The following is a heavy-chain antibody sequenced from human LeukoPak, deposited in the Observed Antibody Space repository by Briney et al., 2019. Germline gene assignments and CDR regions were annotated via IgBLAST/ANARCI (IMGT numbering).Heavy chain of an antibody. D-gene: IGHD4-17*01. J-gene: IGHJ5*02. V-gene: IGHV4-61*02. CDR2: IYTSGST. CDR1: GGSISSGSYY. Sequence: SETLSLTCTVSGGSISSGSYYWSWIRQPAGKGLEWIGRIYTSGSTNYNPSLKSRVTISVDTSKNQFSLKLSSVTAADTAVYYCARDSPTVNWFDPWGQGTLVTVSS. CDR3: ARDSPTVNWFDP.